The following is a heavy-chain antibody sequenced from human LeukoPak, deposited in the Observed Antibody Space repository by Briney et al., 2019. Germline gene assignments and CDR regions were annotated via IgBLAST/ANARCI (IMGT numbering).Heavy chain of an antibody. Sequence: GGSLRLSCAASGFTFSSYEMNWVRQAPGKGLERLSYISNSDNTIYYADSVKGRFTISRDNAKNSLYLQMNSLTAEDTAVYYCARDPYSGAYGNTYYYYMDVWGKGTTVTISS. V-gene: IGHV3-48*03. J-gene: IGHJ6*03. D-gene: IGHD1-26*01. CDR1: GFTFSSYE. CDR3: ARDPYSGAYGNTYYYYMDV. CDR2: ISNSDNTI.